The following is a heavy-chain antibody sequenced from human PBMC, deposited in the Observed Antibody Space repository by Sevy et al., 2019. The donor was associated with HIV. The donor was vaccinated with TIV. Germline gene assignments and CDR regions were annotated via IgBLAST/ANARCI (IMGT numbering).Heavy chain of an antibody. V-gene: IGHV3-23*01. J-gene: IGHJ4*02. D-gene: IGHD6-19*01. CDR1: GFSFSSYA. Sequence: GGSLRLSCAASGFSFSSYAMSWVRQAPGKGLEWVSGISGSGGSTYYADSVKGRFTISRDNSKNTLYLQTNSLRAEDTALYYCAKDIDSSGYYYFDYWGQGTLVTVSS. CDR3: AKDIDSSGYYYFDY. CDR2: ISGSGGST.